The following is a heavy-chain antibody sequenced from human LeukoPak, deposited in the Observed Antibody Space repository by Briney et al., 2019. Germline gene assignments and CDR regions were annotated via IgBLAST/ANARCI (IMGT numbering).Heavy chain of an antibody. D-gene: IGHD2-21*02. CDR3: TRSVVTTADFDY. CDR2: ISHDGSNK. V-gene: IGHV3-30-3*01. CDR1: GFTVGYNY. Sequence: GGSLRLSCAASGFTVGYNYMTWVRQAPGLGLQWVAVISHDGSNKYYEDSVKGRFTISRDNSKSTLYLHLNIPRPEDTAVYYCTRSVVTTADFDYWGQGTLVTVSS. J-gene: IGHJ4*02.